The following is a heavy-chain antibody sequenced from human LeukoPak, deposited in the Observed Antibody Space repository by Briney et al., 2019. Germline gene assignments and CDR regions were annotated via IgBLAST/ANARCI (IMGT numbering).Heavy chain of an antibody. J-gene: IGHJ6*03. V-gene: IGHV3-21*01. CDR1: GFTFSRNS. CDR3: ARVLRGIQLWTPGSYYYYMDV. CDR2: ISSSSSYI. D-gene: IGHD5-18*01. Sequence: GGSLRLSCAASGFTFSRNSMNWVRQAPGKGLEWVSSISSSSSYIYYADSVKGRFTISRDNAKNSLYLQMNSLRAEDTAVYYCARVLRGIQLWTPGSYYYYMDVWGKGTTVTVSS.